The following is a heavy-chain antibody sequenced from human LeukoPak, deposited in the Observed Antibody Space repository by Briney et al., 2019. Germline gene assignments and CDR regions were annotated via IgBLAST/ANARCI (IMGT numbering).Heavy chain of an antibody. CDR3: ARDQTYSGSGIYTYFDS. J-gene: IGHJ4*02. CDR1: GGSVSSGGYY. Sequence: PSETLSLTCPVSGGSVSSGGYYWSWIRQPAGKGLEYLGRISSTGSTNYNPSLRSRVTISLDTPKNHFSLKLSSVTAADTAVYYCARDQTYSGSGIYTYFDSWGQGILVTVSS. D-gene: IGHD3-10*01. CDR2: ISSTGST. V-gene: IGHV4-61*02.